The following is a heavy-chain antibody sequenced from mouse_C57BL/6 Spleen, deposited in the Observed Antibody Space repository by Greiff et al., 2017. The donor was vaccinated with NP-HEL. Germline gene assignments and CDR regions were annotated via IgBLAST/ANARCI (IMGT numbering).Heavy chain of an antibody. J-gene: IGHJ2*01. CDR2: IDPNSGGT. CDR3: ARTRGNYLDY. V-gene: IGHV1-72*01. CDR1: CSPFPLSF. Sequence: VQLQQPGAELVKRGASGQLSFPSSCSPFPLSFIHFFPHIPLRGLEWIGRIDPNSGGTKYNEKFKSKATLTVDKPSSTAYMQLSSLTSEDSAVYYCARTRGNYLDYWGQGTTLTVSS.